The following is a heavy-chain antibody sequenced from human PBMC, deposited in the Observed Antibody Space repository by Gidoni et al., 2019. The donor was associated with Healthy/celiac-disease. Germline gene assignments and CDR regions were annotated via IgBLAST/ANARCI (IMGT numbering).Heavy chain of an antibody. CDR2: IYYSGST. D-gene: IGHD6-13*01. J-gene: IGHJ4*02. V-gene: IGHV4-31*03. CDR1: GGSISSGGYY. Sequence: QVQLQESGPGLVKPSQTLSLTCTVAGGSISSGGYYWSWIRQHPGKGLEWIGYIYYSGSTYYNPSLKSRVTISVDTSKNQFSLKLSSVTAADTAVYYCARDWRGQQLAAFYFDYWGQGTLVTVSS. CDR3: ARDWRGQQLAAFYFDY.